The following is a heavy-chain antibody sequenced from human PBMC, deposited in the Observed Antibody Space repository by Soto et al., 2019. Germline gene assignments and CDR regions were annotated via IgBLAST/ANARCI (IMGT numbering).Heavy chain of an antibody. D-gene: IGHD4-17*01. Sequence: SETLSLTCTVSGGSISSYYWSWIRQPPGKGLEWIGYIYYSGSTNYNPSLKSRVTISVDTSKNQFSLKLSSVTAADTAVYYCARYARRTTVTHFDYWGQGTLVTVSS. CDR1: GGSISSYY. V-gene: IGHV4-59*01. CDR2: IYYSGST. CDR3: ARYARRTTVTHFDY. J-gene: IGHJ4*02.